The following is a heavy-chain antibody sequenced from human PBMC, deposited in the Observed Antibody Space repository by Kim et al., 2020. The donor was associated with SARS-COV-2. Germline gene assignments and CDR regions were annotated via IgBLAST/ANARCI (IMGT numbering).Heavy chain of an antibody. V-gene: IGHV4-34*01. Sequence: SETLSLTCAVYGGSFSGYYWIWIRQPPGKGLEWIGEINHSGSTNYNPSLKSRVTISVDTSKNQFSLKLSSVTAADTAVYYCASIAAAGRWEVDYWGQGTL. CDR3: ASIAAAGRWEVDY. J-gene: IGHJ4*02. CDR2: INHSGST. D-gene: IGHD6-13*01. CDR1: GGSFSGYY.